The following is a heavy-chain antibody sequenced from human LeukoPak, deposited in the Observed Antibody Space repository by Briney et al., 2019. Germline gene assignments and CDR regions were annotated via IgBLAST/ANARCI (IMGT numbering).Heavy chain of an antibody. CDR2: INHSGST. J-gene: IGHJ5*02. CDR1: GGSFSGYY. V-gene: IGHV4-34*01. CDR3: AXXPVIFWSGYHNWFDP. D-gene: IGHD3-3*01. Sequence: SETLSLTCAVYGGSFSGYYWSWIRQPPGKGLEWIGEINHSGSTNYNPSLKSRVTISVDTSKNQFSLKLSSVTAADTAVYYCAXXPVIFWSGYHNWFDPWGQGTLVTVSS.